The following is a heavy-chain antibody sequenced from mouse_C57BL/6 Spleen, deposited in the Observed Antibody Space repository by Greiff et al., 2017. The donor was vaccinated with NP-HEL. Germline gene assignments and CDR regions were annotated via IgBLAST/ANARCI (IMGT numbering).Heavy chain of an antibody. V-gene: IGHV5-6*01. D-gene: IGHD1-1*01. J-gene: IGHJ1*03. CDR3: ARHDYYGSSYWYFDV. Sequence: EVMLVESGGDLVKPGGSLKLSCAASGFTFSSYGMSWVRQTPDKRLEWVATISSGGSYTYYPDSVKGRFTISRDNAKNTLYLQMSSLKSEDTAMYYCARHDYYGSSYWYFDVWGTGTTVTVSS. CDR1: GFTFSSYG. CDR2: ISSGGSYT.